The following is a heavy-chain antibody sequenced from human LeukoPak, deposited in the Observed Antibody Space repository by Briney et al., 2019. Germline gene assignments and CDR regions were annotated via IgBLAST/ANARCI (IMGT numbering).Heavy chain of an antibody. CDR3: AKHFTGAPWSAFDI. CDR2: IRGTGSST. Sequence: QPGGSLRLSCTVSGFTVSSNSMSWVRQAPGKGLEWVSTIRGTGSSTYYADSVKGRFTISRDNSKNTLYLQMNSLRAEDTAVYYCAKHFTGAPWSAFDIWGQGTMVTVSS. D-gene: IGHD1-26*01. CDR1: GFTVSSNS. J-gene: IGHJ3*02. V-gene: IGHV3-23*01.